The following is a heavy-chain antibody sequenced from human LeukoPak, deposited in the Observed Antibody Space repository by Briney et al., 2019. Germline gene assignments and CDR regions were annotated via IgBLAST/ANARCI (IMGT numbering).Heavy chain of an antibody. J-gene: IGHJ3*02. Sequence: PSETLSLTCAVYGGSFSGYYWSWIRQPPGKGLEWIGEINHSGSTNYNPSLKSRVTISVDTSKNQFSLKLSSVTAADTAVYYCARHGSSGWYPDDAFAIWGQGTMVTVSS. CDR3: ARHGSSGWYPDDAFAI. V-gene: IGHV4-34*01. D-gene: IGHD6-19*01. CDR1: GGSFSGYY. CDR2: INHSGST.